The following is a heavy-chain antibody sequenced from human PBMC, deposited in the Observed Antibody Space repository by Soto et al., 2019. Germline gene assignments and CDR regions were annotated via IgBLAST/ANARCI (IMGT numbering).Heavy chain of an antibody. Sequence: ASVKVCCKASGYTLTGYYMHWVRQAPGQGLEWMGWINPNSGGTNYAQKFQGRVTMTRDTSISTAYMELSRLRSDDTAVYYCARDRIAVEFDYWGHGTLVTVSS. D-gene: IGHD6-19*01. CDR3: ARDRIAVEFDY. J-gene: IGHJ4*01. CDR1: GYTLTGYY. CDR2: INPNSGGT. V-gene: IGHV1-2*02.